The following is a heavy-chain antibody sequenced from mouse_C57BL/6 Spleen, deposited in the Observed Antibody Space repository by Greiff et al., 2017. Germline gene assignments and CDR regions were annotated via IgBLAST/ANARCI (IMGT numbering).Heavy chain of an antibody. CDR3: SCDDYCGRPCFAY. V-gene: IGHV1-15*01. Sequence: VQLQESGAELVRPAPSVTLSSKASAYTFTDYDMHWVKQTPVHGLAWLGAIDPDTGGTDYNQKFKGKAILTADKSSSTAYIELRSLTSWDSAVYYYSCDDYCGRPCFAYRGSGALVPASA. D-gene: IGHD1-1*01. CDR2: IDPDTGGT. CDR1: AYTFTDYD. J-gene: IGHJ3*01.